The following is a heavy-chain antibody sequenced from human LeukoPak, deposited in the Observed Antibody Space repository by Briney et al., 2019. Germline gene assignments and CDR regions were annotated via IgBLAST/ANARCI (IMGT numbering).Heavy chain of an antibody. CDR3: ARVQYSSSSFDY. V-gene: IGHV3-7*03. Sequence: GGSLRLSCAASGFTFSSYWMSWVRQAPGKGLEWVANIQQEGSEKYYVDSVKARFTISRDNAKNLLYLQMNSLRAEDTAIYYCARVQYSSSSFDYWGQGTLVTVSS. CDR2: IQQEGSEK. D-gene: IGHD6-6*01. CDR1: GFTFSSYW. J-gene: IGHJ4*02.